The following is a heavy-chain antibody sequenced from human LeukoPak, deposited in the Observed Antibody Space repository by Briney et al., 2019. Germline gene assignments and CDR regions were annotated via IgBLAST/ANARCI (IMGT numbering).Heavy chain of an antibody. CDR3: VRDRGYGDYLNYFDY. Sequence: SEPLSLTCTVSGGSISSYYWSWIRQPPGKGLEWIGYIYYSGSTNSNPSLKSRVTISVDTSKNQFALNLSSVTAADTAVYYCVRDRGYGDYLNYFDYWGQGTLVTVSS. CDR1: GGSISSYY. J-gene: IGHJ4*02. D-gene: IGHD4-17*01. V-gene: IGHV4-59*13. CDR2: IYYSGST.